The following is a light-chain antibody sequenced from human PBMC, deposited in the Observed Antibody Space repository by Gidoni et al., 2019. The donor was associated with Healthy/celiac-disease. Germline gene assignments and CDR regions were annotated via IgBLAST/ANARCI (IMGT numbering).Light chain of an antibody. V-gene: IGKV1-39*01. CDR1: QSISSY. CDR3: QQSYSTPWT. J-gene: IGKJ1*01. CDR2: AAS. Sequence: IQMTQSPSSLSASVGDRVTITCRASQSISSYLNWYQQKPGKAPKLLIYAASSLQSGVPSRFSGSGSGTDFTLTISSLQPEDFATYYWQQSYSTPWTFGQXTKVEIK.